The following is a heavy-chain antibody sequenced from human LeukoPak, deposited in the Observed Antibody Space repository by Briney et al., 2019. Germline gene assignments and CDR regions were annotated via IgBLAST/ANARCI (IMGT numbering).Heavy chain of an antibody. J-gene: IGHJ4*02. CDR3: AKKYYYGSSGCCWDY. CDR1: GFTFSSYS. CDR2: ISINSSYI. V-gene: IGHV3-21*04. Sequence: GGSLRLSCAASGFTFSSYSMNWVRQAPGKGLEWVSSISINSSYIYYAASAKARFTISRDNSKNTLYLQMNSLRAEDTAVYYCAKKYYYGSSGCCWDYWGQGTLVTVSS. D-gene: IGHD3-22*01.